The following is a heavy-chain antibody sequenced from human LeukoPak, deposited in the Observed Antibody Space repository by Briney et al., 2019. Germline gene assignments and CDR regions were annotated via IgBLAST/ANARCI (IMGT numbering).Heavy chain of an antibody. V-gene: IGHV3-66*01. Sequence: PGGSLRLSCAASGFTVSSNYMSWVRQAPGKGLEWVSVIYSGGSTYYADSVKGRFTISRDNSKNTLYLQMNSLRAEDTAVYYCARGVTRNSSGWYRKSARSDYYFDYWGQGTLVTVSS. CDR3: ARGVTRNSSGWYRKSARSDYYFDY. J-gene: IGHJ4*02. CDR1: GFTVSSNY. CDR2: IYSGGST. D-gene: IGHD6-19*01.